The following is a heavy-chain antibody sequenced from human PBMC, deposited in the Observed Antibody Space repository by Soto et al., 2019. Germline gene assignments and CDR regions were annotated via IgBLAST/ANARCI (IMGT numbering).Heavy chain of an antibody. V-gene: IGHV1-3*01. CDR3: ARGLFPFDY. CDR2: INAGNGNT. J-gene: IGHJ4*02. CDR1: GYTFSSYA. Sequence: ASVTVSCQASGYTFSSYAMHWVRQAPGQRLEWMGWINAGNGNTKYSQKFQGRVTITRDTSASTAYMELRSLRSEDTAVYYCARGLFPFDYWGQGTLVTVSS. D-gene: IGHD2-21*01.